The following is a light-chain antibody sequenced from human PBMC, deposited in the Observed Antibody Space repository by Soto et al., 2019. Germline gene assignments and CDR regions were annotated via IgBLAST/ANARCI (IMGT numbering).Light chain of an antibody. Sequence: QSALTQPASVSGSPGQSSTISCNGTSSDVGGYNYVSWYQQHPGKAPRFLIYDVSNRPSGVSNRFSGSKSGATASLTISGLQAEDEADYYCTSYTSSSTYVFGTGTKVTVL. V-gene: IGLV2-14*01. CDR2: DVS. CDR3: TSYTSSSTYV. J-gene: IGLJ1*01. CDR1: SSDVGGYNY.